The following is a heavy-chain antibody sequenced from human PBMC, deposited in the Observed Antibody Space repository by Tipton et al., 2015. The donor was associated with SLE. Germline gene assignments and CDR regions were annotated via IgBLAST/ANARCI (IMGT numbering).Heavy chain of an antibody. Sequence: LRLSCAVYGGSFSDYYWSWIRQPPGKGLEWIGEINHSGSTNYNPSLKSQVTVSVDTSKNQFSLKLSSVTAADTAVYYCARGRDGSYFDYWGQGTLVTVSS. CDR1: GGSFSDYY. D-gene: IGHD5-24*01. V-gene: IGHV4-34*01. CDR3: ARGRDGSYFDY. J-gene: IGHJ4*02. CDR2: INHSGST.